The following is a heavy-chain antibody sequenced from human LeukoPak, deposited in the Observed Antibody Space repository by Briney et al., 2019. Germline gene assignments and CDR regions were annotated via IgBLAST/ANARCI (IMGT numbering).Heavy chain of an antibody. Sequence: ASVKVSCKASGYTFTSYYMHWVRQAPGQGLEWMGIINPSGGSTSYAQKFQGRVTMTRDTSTSTVYMEPSSLRSEDTAVYYCARDPTRVTIFGPYGMDVWGQGTTVTVSS. CDR1: GYTFTSYY. V-gene: IGHV1-46*01. CDR2: INPSGGST. CDR3: ARDPTRVTIFGPYGMDV. D-gene: IGHD3-3*01. J-gene: IGHJ6*02.